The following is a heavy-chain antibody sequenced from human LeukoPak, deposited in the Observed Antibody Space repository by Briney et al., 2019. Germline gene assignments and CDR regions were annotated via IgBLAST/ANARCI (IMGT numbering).Heavy chain of an antibody. Sequence: ASVKVSCKASGYTFTGYYMHWVRQAPGQGLEWMGWISPYNGNTKSAQKVQGRVTMTTDTSTSTAYMELRSLKSDDTAVYYCASLKNYYDSSGYLVTDAFDIWGQGTMVTVSS. CDR2: ISPYNGNT. J-gene: IGHJ3*02. V-gene: IGHV1-18*04. CDR1: GYTFTGYY. CDR3: ASLKNYYDSSGYLVTDAFDI. D-gene: IGHD3-22*01.